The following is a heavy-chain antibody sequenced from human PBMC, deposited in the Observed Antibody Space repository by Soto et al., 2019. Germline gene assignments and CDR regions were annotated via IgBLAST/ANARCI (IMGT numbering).Heavy chain of an antibody. CDR2: IKQDGSEK. CDR1: GFTFSSYW. J-gene: IGHJ4*02. CDR3: AREEGYCSGCSCYFRWCGN. Sequence: GGALRLSCAASGFTFSSYWMRWVRHAPGKGREGVANIKQDGSEKYYVDPVKGRFTISRDNAKNSLYLQMNSLGAEDTAVYYCAREEGYCSGCSCYFRWCGNWGEGSPGTVAS. D-gene: IGHD2-15*01. V-gene: IGHV3-7*03.